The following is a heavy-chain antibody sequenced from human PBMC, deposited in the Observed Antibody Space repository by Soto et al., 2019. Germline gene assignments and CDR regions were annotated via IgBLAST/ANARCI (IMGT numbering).Heavy chain of an antibody. CDR1: GFTFTNYA. Sequence: GGSLRLSCAPSGFTFTNYAMTWVRQAPGKGLEWVSGISGSGGSTYYADSVKGRFTISRDNSKNTLYLQMNSLRAEDTAVYYCARKIAGTLWFGIKDYYYGMDVWGQGTTVTVSS. J-gene: IGHJ6*02. V-gene: IGHV3-23*01. CDR3: ARKIAGTLWFGIKDYYYGMDV. D-gene: IGHD3-10*01. CDR2: ISGSGGST.